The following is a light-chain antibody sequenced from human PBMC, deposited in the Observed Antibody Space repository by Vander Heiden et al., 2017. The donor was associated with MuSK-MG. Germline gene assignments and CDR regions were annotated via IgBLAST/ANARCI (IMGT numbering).Light chain of an antibody. CDR1: HSISSW. V-gene: IGKV1-5*03. J-gene: IGKJ2*01. CDR2: KAS. CDR3: QQDNSYPYT. Sequence: DIQMTQSPSTLSASVGDRVSITCRASHSISSWLAWYQQKPGKAPKVLIYKASSLESGVPSRFSGSGSGTEFTLTISSLQPDDFAIYYCQQDNSYPYTFGQGTKMEIK.